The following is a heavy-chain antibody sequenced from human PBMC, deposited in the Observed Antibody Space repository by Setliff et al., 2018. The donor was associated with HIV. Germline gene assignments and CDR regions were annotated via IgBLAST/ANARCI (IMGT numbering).Heavy chain of an antibody. CDR2: ISGSGDNT. CDR1: GFTFSSFA. J-gene: IGHJ4*02. D-gene: IGHD6-19*01. CDR3: AKEVLEIAVAAS. V-gene: IGHV3-23*01. Sequence: PGGSLRLSCAASGFTFSSFAMSWVRQVPGKGLAWVSAISGSGDNTYYADSVKGRFTISRDNSKNTLYLQMNSLRAEDTAVYYCAKEVLEIAVAASWGQGTLVTVSS.